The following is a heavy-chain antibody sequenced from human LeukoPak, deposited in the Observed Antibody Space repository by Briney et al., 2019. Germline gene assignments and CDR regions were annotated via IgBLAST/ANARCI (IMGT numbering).Heavy chain of an antibody. Sequence: SETLSLTCTVSGGSISSYYWSWIRQPPGKGLEWIGYIYYSGSTNYNPSLKSRVTISVDTSKNQFSLKLSSVTAADTAVYYCARDPANSTPFDYWGQGTLVTVSS. V-gene: IGHV4-59*12. D-gene: IGHD4/OR15-4a*01. CDR1: GGSISSYY. J-gene: IGHJ4*02. CDR2: IYYSGST. CDR3: ARDPANSTPFDY.